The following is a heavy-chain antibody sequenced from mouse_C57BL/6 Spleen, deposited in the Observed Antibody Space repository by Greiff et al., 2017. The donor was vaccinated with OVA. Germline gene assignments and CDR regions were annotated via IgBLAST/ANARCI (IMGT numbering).Heavy chain of an antibody. D-gene: IGHD1-1*01. CDR3: AKNGNYYGSTDYAMDD. V-gene: IGHV2-5*01. CDR2: IWRGGST. Sequence: QVQLQQSGPGLVQPSQSLSITCTVSGFSLTSYGVHWVRQCPGKGLEWLGVIWRGGSTDYNAAFMSRLSITKDNSKSQVFVKMNSLQADDTAIYYCAKNGNYYGSTDYAMDDWGQGTSVTVSS. J-gene: IGHJ4*01. CDR1: GFSLTSYG.